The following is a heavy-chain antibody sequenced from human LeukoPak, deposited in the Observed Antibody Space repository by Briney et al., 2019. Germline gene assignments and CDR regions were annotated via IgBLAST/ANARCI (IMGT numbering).Heavy chain of an antibody. J-gene: IGHJ4*02. Sequence: RGRSLRLSCAASGFTFSRYWMNWVRQAPGKGLEWVANIREDGSEKYYVDSVKGRFTISRDHTKNLLYLEMSSLRAEDTAVYYCGVVYWGQGTLVTVCS. CDR3: GVVY. CDR1: GFTFSRYW. CDR2: IREDGSEK. V-gene: IGHV3-7*01.